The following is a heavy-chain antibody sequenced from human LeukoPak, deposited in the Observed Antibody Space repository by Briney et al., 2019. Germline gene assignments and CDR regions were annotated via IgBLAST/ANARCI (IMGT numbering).Heavy chain of an antibody. CDR1: GFTDSSNY. J-gene: IGHJ3*02. Sequence: PGGSLRLSCVASGFTDSSNYMSWVRQAPGKGLEWVSVIYGGGRTNYEDSVKGRFTISRDSSKNTVYLQMNSLRAEDTAVYYCAKLYDSSGYSLFDNWGQGTMVTVSS. CDR3: AKLYDSSGYSLFDN. D-gene: IGHD3-22*01. V-gene: IGHV3-53*01. CDR2: IYGGGRT.